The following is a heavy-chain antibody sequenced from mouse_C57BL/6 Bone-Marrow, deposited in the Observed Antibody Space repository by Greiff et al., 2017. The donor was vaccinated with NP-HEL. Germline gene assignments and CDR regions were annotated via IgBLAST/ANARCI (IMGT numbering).Heavy chain of an antibody. J-gene: IGHJ2*01. Sequence: QVQLQQPGAELVKPGASVKMSCKASGYTFTSYWITWVKQRPGQGLEWIGDIYPGSGSTNYNEKFKSKATLTVDTSSSTAYMQLSRLTSEDSAVYYCARSRGYYGSSLYYFDYWGQGTTLTVSS. D-gene: IGHD1-1*01. CDR1: GYTFTSYW. CDR3: ARSRGYYGSSLYYFDY. V-gene: IGHV1-55*01. CDR2: IYPGSGST.